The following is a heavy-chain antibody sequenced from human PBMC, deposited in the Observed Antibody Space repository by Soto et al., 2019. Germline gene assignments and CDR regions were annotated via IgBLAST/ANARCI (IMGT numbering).Heavy chain of an antibody. Sequence: PGGSLRLSCAASGFIFSSYGMHWVRQAPGKGLQWVAVISYDGNNKYFADSVTGRFTISRDDSKNTVYLEMNSLRAEDTAMYYCARDMDFWSGYFRYYYYGMDVWGQGTTVTVSS. CDR1: GFIFSSYG. CDR2: ISYDGNNK. D-gene: IGHD3-3*01. J-gene: IGHJ6*02. V-gene: IGHV3-30*03. CDR3: ARDMDFWSGYFRYYYYGMDV.